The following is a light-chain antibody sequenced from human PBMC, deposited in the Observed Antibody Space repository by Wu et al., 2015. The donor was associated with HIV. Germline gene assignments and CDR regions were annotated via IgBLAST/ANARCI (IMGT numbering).Light chain of an antibody. CDR1: QNINIW. J-gene: IGKJ1*01. CDR3: QQYNSYSPEWT. Sequence: DIQMTQSPSTLSASVGDRVTITCRASQNINIWLAWYQQKLGKAPKLLIYKASTLESGVPSRFSGSGSGTEFTLTISSLQPDDFATYYCQQYNSYSPEWTFGQGTKVGNQT. CDR2: KAS. V-gene: IGKV1-5*03.